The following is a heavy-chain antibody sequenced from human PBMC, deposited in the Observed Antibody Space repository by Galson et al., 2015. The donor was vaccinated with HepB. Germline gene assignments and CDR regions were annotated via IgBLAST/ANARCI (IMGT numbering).Heavy chain of an antibody. D-gene: IGHD1-1*01. CDR3: ARAKRSATGNWFDP. V-gene: IGHV4-59*01. CDR1: GSSINNYY. J-gene: IGHJ5*02. CDR2: IFYSGDA. Sequence: ETLSLTCTISGSSINNYYWTWIRQPPGKGLEWMGYIFYSGDAKYNPSLKSRATISIDTSKSQFSLELRSVTAADTAVYYCARAKRSATGNWFDPWGHGARVTVSS.